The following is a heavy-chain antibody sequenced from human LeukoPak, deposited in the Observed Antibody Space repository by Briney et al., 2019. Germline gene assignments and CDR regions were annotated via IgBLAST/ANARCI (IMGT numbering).Heavy chain of an antibody. CDR3: AVTWGSSWGEGAQISPDYYYYGMDV. V-gene: IGHV1-18*01. J-gene: IGHJ6*02. D-gene: IGHD6-13*01. CDR1: GCTFTSYG. CDR2: ISAYNGNT. Sequence: GASVKVSCKASGCTFTSYGISWVRQAPGQGLEWMGWISAYNGNTNYAQKLQGRVTMTTDTSTSTAYMELRSLRSDDTAVYYCAVTWGSSWGEGAQISPDYYYYGMDVWGQGTTVTVSS.